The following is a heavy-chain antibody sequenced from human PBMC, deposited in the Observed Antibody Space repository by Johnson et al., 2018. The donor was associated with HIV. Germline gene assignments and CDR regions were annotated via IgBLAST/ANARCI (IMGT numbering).Heavy chain of an antibody. V-gene: IGHV3-30*02. D-gene: IGHD3-22*01. Sequence: QVQLVESGGGLVQPGGSLRLSCAASKLTFSNYAMTWVRQAPGKGLEWVAFIRYDGTNKYYADSVKGRFTVSRDNSKNTLYVEMNSLRVEDTAVYYCAKDQASGYYCDAFDIWGQGTMVTVSS. J-gene: IGHJ3*02. CDR3: AKDQASGYYCDAFDI. CDR2: IRYDGTNK. CDR1: KLTFSNYA.